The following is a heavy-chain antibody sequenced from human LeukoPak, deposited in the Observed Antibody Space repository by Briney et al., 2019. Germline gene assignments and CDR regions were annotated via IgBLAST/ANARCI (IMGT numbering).Heavy chain of an antibody. Sequence: SETLSLTCTVSGGSISSGDYYWTWIRQPPGKGLECIGYIYYSGNTHYNPSLKSRVSISVDTAKNQFSLNLGSVTAADTAVYYCARDQNKYDSSGYYYYQYGMDVWGQGTTVTVSS. CDR2: IYYSGNT. D-gene: IGHD3-22*01. J-gene: IGHJ6*02. CDR1: GGSISSGDYY. CDR3: ARDQNKYDSSGYYYYQYGMDV. V-gene: IGHV4-30-4*01.